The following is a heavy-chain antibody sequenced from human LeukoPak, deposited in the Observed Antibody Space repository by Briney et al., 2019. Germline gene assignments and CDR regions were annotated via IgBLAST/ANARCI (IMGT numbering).Heavy chain of an antibody. CDR2: IRYVGSDK. V-gene: IGHV3-30*12. CDR3: AKDFVGQQALLSDY. Sequence: GRSLRLSCAASGFTFSNYGMHWVRQAPGKGLEWVAVIRYVGSDKYYADSVKGRFTISRDNSQNTLYLQMNRLRAEDTAVYYCAKDFVGQQALLSDYWGQGTLVTVSS. J-gene: IGHJ4*02. D-gene: IGHD6-13*01. CDR1: GFTFSNYG.